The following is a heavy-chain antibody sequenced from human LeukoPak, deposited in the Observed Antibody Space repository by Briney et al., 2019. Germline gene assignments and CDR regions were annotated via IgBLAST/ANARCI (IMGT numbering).Heavy chain of an antibody. CDR1: GFTFSSYD. CDR2: IGAAGEM. D-gene: IGHD6-19*01. V-gene: IGHV3-13*04. Sequence: PGGSLRLSCAASGFTFSSYDMHWVRQPTRKGLEWVSTIGAAGEMFYPGSVKGRFTISRDDAKNSMYLQMNSLRAGDTAVYYCVRRLRGWSSGFDYWGQGILVTVSS. CDR3: VRRLRGWSSGFDY. J-gene: IGHJ4*02.